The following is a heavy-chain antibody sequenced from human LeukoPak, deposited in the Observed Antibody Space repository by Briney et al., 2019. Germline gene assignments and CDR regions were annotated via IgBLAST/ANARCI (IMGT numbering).Heavy chain of an antibody. CDR2: ISSSSSYI. J-gene: IGHJ3*02. Sequence: GGSLRLSCAASGFTFSSYSMNWVRQAPGKGLEWVSSISSSSSYIYYADSVKGRFTISRDNAKNSLYLQMNSLRAEDTAVYYCARGSGIAARQVAFDIWGQGTMVTVS. CDR1: GFTFSSYS. V-gene: IGHV3-21*01. D-gene: IGHD6-6*01. CDR3: ARGSGIAARQVAFDI.